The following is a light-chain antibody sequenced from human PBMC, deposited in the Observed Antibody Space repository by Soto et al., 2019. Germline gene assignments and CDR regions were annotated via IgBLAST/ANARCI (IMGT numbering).Light chain of an antibody. CDR1: QSVSSN. V-gene: IGKV3-15*01. Sequence: EIVMTQSAATLSVSPGERAALSFRASQSVSSNLAWYKQKPGQAPRLLIYGASTRATGIPARFSGSGSGTEFTLTISSLEPEDFAVYYCQQRSNWPPITFGQGTRLEI. CDR2: GAS. CDR3: QQRSNWPPIT. J-gene: IGKJ5*01.